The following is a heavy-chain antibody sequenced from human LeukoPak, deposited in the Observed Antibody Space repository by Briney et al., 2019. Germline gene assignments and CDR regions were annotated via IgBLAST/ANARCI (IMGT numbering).Heavy chain of an antibody. J-gene: IGHJ4*02. CDR2: ISNSGSII. V-gene: IGHV3-48*03. CDR3: ARGPSVGSGWSPDY. CDR1: GFTFSDYE. D-gene: IGHD6-19*01. Sequence: AGGSLRLSCTGSGFTFSDYEMNWVRQAPGKGLEWISYISNSGSIIYYADSVKGRFTISRDNAKNSLFLQTHSLRAEDTAVYYCARGPSVGSGWSPDYWGQGTLVTVSS.